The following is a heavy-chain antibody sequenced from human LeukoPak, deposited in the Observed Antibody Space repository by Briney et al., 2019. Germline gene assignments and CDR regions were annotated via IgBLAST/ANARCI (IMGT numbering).Heavy chain of an antibody. J-gene: IGHJ4*02. CDR1: GFTFSSYA. CDR3: AKDRDHDQYYFDY. Sequence: TGGSLRLSCAASGFTFSSYAMSWVRQAPGQGLEWVSAISGSGGSTYYANSVEGRFTISRDNSKNTLYLHMSSLRAEDTAVYYCAKDRDHDQYYFDYWGQGTLVTVSS. V-gene: IGHV3-23*01. CDR2: ISGSGGST.